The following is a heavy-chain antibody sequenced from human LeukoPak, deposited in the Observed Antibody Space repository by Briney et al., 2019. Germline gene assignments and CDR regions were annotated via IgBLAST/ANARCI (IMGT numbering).Heavy chain of an antibody. Sequence: GGSLRLSCAASGFTFSSCGMTWVRQAPGKGLEWVSYISSSGSTIYYADSVKGRFTISRDNAKNSLYLQMNSLRAEDTAVYYCASGYDFWSGYYNYWGQGTLVTVSS. CDR1: GFTFSSCG. D-gene: IGHD3-3*01. CDR3: ASGYDFWSGYYNY. V-gene: IGHV3-48*04. J-gene: IGHJ4*02. CDR2: ISSSGSTI.